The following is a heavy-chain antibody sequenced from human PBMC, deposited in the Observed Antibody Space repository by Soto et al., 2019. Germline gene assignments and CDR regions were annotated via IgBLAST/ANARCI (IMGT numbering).Heavy chain of an antibody. V-gene: IGHV4-39*01. D-gene: IGHD6-13*01. CDR3: ARRRQQLVGGFDY. CDR1: GGSISSSSYY. CDR2: IYYSGST. Sequence: SETLSLTCTVSGGSISSSSYYWGWIRLPPGKGLEWIGSIYYSGSTYYNPSLKSRVTISVDTSKNQFSLKLSSVTAADTAVYYCARRRQQLVGGFDYWGQGTLVTVSS. J-gene: IGHJ4*02.